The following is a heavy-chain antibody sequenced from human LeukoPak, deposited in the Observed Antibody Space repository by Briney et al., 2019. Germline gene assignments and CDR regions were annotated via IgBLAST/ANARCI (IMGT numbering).Heavy chain of an antibody. Sequence: ASVKVSCKASGYTFTSYGISWVRQAPGQGLEWMGWISAYSGNTNYAQKLQGRVTMTTDTSTSTAYMELRSLRSDDTAVYYCARGGIYCSGGSCYSEPLPLDYWGQGTLVTVSS. CDR1: GYTFTSYG. CDR2: ISAYSGNT. CDR3: ARGGIYCSGGSCYSEPLPLDY. D-gene: IGHD2-15*01. J-gene: IGHJ4*02. V-gene: IGHV1-18*04.